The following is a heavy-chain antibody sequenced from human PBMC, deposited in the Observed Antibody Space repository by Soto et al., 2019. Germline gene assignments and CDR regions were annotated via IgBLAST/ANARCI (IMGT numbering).Heavy chain of an antibody. CDR1: GYTFTGYY. V-gene: IGHV1-2*02. J-gene: IGHJ6*02. CDR3: AAGGVYAIPDYYYHYGMDV. Sequence: ASVKVSCKASGYTFTGYYMHWVRQAPGQGLEWMGWINPNSGGTNYAQKFQGRVTMTRDTSISTAYMELSRLRSDDTAVYYCAAGGVYAIPDYYYHYGMDVWGQGTTVTVSS. CDR2: INPNSGGT. D-gene: IGHD2-8*01.